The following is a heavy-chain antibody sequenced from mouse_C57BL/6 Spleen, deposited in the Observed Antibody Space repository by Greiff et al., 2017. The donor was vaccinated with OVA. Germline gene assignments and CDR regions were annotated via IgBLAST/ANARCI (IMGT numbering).Heavy chain of an antibody. CDR1: GYTFTDYE. V-gene: IGHV1-15*01. CDR3: TALYAMDY. Sequence: VKLMESGAELVRPGASVTLSCKASGYTFTDYEMHWVKQTPVHGLEWIGAIDPETGGTAYHQKFKGKAILTADKSSSTAYMELRSLTSEDSAVYYCTALYAMDYWGKGTSVTVAS. CDR2: IDPETGGT. J-gene: IGHJ4*01.